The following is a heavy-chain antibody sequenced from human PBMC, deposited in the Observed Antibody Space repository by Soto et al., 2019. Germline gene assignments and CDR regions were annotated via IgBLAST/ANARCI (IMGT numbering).Heavy chain of an antibody. CDR3: AKVQRGTYYYDSSGSKMPRAHDAFDI. CDR2: ISGSGGST. CDR1: GFTFSSYA. D-gene: IGHD3-22*01. V-gene: IGHV3-23*01. J-gene: IGHJ3*02. Sequence: GGSLRLSCAASGFTFSSYAMSWVRQAPGKGLEWVSAISGSGGSTYYADSVKGRFTISRDNSKNTLYLQMNSLRAEDTAVYYCAKVQRGTYYYDSSGSKMPRAHDAFDIWGQGTMVTV.